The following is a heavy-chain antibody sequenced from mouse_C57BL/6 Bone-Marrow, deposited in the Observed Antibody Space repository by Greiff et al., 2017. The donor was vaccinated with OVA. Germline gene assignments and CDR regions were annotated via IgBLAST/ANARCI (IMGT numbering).Heavy chain of an antibody. Sequence: QVQLKESGAELVKPGASVKVSCKASGYTFTSYWMHWVKQRPGQGLEWIGRIHPSDSDTNYNQKFKGKATLTVDKSSSTAYMQLSSLTSEDSAVYYCAILTTVAPDYYAMDYWGQGTSVTVSS. D-gene: IGHD1-1*01. J-gene: IGHJ4*01. CDR1: GYTFTSYW. CDR3: AILTTVAPDYYAMDY. CDR2: IHPSDSDT. V-gene: IGHV1-74*01.